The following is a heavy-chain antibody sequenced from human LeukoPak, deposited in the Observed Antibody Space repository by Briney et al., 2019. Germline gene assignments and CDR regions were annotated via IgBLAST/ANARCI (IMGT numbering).Heavy chain of an antibody. V-gene: IGHV3-30*02. J-gene: IGHJ4*02. CDR2: IRYDGGNK. CDR3: ARCRSSCYPFAY. D-gene: IGHD6-13*01. CDR1: GFTFSNYG. Sequence: GGSLRLSCAASGFTFSNYGMHWVRQAPGKGLKWVAFIRYDGGNKYYADSVKGRFTLSRDNSKTSLYLQMNSLRTEDTSYYSFARCRSSCYPFAYWGEEPLVAV.